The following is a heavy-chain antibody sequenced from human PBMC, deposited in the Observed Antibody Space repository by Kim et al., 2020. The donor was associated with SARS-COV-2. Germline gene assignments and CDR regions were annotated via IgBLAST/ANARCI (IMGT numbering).Heavy chain of an antibody. CDR3: TTGPQGRYFDWLLNLPEQAGFDY. J-gene: IGHJ4*02. Sequence: GGSLRLSCAASGFTFSNAWMSWVRQAPGKGLEWVGRIKSKTDGGTTDYAAPVKGRFTISRDDSKNTLYLQMNSLKTEDTAVYYCTTGPQGRYFDWLLNLPEQAGFDYWGQGTLVTVSS. D-gene: IGHD3-9*01. CDR2: IKSKTDGGTT. V-gene: IGHV3-15*01. CDR1: GFTFSNAW.